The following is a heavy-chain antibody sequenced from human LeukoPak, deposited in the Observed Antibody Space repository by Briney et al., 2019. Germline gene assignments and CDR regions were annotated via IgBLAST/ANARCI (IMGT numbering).Heavy chain of an antibody. Sequence: GGSLRLSCAASGFTFSSYAMHWVRQAPGKGLEWVAVISYDGSNKYYADSVKGRFTISRDNSKNTLYLQMNSLRAEDTAVNYCARSGGPQCTYYSSYYMDVGAKGPRSPSP. V-gene: IGHV3-30*01. D-gene: IGHD2-2*01. J-gene: IGHJ6*03. CDR1: GFTFSSYA. CDR2: ISYDGSNK. CDR3: ARSGGPQCTYYSSYYMDV.